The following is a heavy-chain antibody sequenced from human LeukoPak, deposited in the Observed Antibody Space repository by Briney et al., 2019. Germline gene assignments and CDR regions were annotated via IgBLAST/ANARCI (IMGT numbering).Heavy chain of an antibody. CDR2: IYTSGST. CDR1: GGPISSHY. J-gene: IGHJ5*02. D-gene: IGHD3-10*01. Sequence: SETLSLTCSVSGGPISSHYWSWIRQPAGKGLEWIGRIYTSGSTNYNSSLKSRVTMSIDTSKNQLSLKLSSVTAADTAVYYCAGRRYYGSGSYRGWFDPWGQGTLVTVSS. CDR3: AGRRYYGSGSYRGWFDP. V-gene: IGHV4-4*07.